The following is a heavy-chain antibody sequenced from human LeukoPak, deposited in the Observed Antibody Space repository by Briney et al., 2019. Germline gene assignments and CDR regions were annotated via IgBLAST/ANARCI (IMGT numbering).Heavy chain of an antibody. D-gene: IGHD3-3*01. Sequence: ASVKVSCKASGYTFTSYAMNCVRQAPGQGLEWMGWINTNTGNPTYAQGFTGRFVFSLDTSVSTAYLQISSLKAEDTAVYYCAREGDDFWSGSWFDPWGQGTLVTVSS. V-gene: IGHV7-4-1*02. CDR1: GYTFTSYA. CDR2: INTNTGNP. CDR3: AREGDDFWSGSWFDP. J-gene: IGHJ5*02.